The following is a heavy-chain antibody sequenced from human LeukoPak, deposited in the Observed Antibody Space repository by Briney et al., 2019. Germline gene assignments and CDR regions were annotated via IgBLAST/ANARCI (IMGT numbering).Heavy chain of an antibody. CDR3: ASKSGPTSWYYYYYMDV. Sequence: ASVKVSCKASGYTFTNYGITWVRQAPGQGLEWMGWINPNSGGTNYAQKFQGRVTMTRDTSISTAYMELSRLRSDDTAVYYCASKSGPTSWYYYYYMDVWGKGTTVTVSS. D-gene: IGHD6-25*01. CDR2: INPNSGGT. CDR1: GYTFTNYG. V-gene: IGHV1-2*02. J-gene: IGHJ6*03.